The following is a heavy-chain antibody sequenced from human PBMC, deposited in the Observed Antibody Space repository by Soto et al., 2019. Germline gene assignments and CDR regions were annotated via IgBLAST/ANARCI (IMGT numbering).Heavy chain of an antibody. V-gene: IGHV3-7*01. CDR2: IKQDGSEK. J-gene: IGHJ4*02. Sequence: GGSLRLSCAVSGFTFSNYWMTWVSQAPGKGLEWVANIKQDGSEKYYVDSVKGRFTISRDNAKNSVYLQMNSLRAEDTAVYYCARSLGYCSGGSCYPFDYWGQGTLVTVSS. D-gene: IGHD2-15*01. CDR3: ARSLGYCSGGSCYPFDY. CDR1: GFTFSNYW.